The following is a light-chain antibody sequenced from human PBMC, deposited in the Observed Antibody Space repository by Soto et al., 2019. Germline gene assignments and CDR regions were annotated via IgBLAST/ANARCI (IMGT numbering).Light chain of an antibody. J-gene: IGKJ1*01. V-gene: IGKV3-15*01. CDR2: DAS. CDR3: QQYNEWPPIT. CDR1: QSVSSN. Sequence: EIVLTQSPATLSVSPGERATLSCRASQSVSSNLAWYQQKHGQGPRLLMYDASIRATGTPGRFSGSGSGTEFTLTISSLQSEDFAVYYWQQYNEWPPITFGQGTKVEI.